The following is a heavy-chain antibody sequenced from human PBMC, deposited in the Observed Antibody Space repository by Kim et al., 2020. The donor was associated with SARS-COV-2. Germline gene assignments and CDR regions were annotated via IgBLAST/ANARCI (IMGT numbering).Heavy chain of an antibody. J-gene: IGHJ5*02. CDR3: ARYLLWFGEFLGRFDP. D-gene: IGHD3-10*01. CDR2: IYYSGST. V-gene: IGHV4-59*13. CDR1: GGSISSYY. Sequence: SETLSLTCTVSGGSISSYYWSWIRQPPGKGLEWIGYIYYSGSTNYNPSLKSRVTISVDTSKNQFSLKLSSVTAADTAVYYCARYLLWFGEFLGRFDPWGQGTLVTVSS.